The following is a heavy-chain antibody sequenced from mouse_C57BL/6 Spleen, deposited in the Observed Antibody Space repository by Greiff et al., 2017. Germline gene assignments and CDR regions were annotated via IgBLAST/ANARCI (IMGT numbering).Heavy chain of an antibody. J-gene: IGHJ4*01. D-gene: IGHD1-1*01. V-gene: IGHV5-4*01. CDR2: ISDGGSYT. CDR1: GFTFSSYA. CDR3: ARTGYYGSSYNAMDY. Sequence: EVQRVESGGGLVKPGGSLKLSCAASGFTFSSYAMSWVRQTPEKRLEWVATISDGGSYTYYPDNVKGRFTISRDNAKNNLYLQMSHLKSEDTAMYYCARTGYYGSSYNAMDYWGQGTSVTVSS.